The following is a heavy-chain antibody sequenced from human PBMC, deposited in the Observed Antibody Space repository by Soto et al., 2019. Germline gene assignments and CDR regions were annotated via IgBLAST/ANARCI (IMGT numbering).Heavy chain of an antibody. CDR3: ARVVDPGDDFWTSYYYYYMDV. Sequence: PGGSLRLSCAASGFTFSSYSMNWVRQAPGKGLEWVSSISSSSSYIYYADSVKGRFTISRDNAKNSLYLQMNSLRAEDTAVYYCARVVDPGDDFWTSYYYYYMDVWGKGNTVTVSS. D-gene: IGHD3-3*01. V-gene: IGHV3-21*01. J-gene: IGHJ6*03. CDR2: ISSSSSYI. CDR1: GFTFSSYS.